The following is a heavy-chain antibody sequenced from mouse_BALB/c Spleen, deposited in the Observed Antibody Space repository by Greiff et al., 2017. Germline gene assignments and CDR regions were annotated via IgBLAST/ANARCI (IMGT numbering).Heavy chain of an antibody. Sequence: VQLQQSGPELVKPGASVKMSCKASGYTFTSYVMHWVKQKPGQGLEWIGYINPYNDGTKYNEKFKGKATLTSDKSSSTAYMELSSLTSEDSAVYYCAGDYGTSPFAYWGQGTLVTVSA. CDR2: INPYNDGT. CDR3: AGDYGTSPFAY. D-gene: IGHD1-1*01. J-gene: IGHJ3*01. CDR1: GYTFTSYV. V-gene: IGHV1-14*01.